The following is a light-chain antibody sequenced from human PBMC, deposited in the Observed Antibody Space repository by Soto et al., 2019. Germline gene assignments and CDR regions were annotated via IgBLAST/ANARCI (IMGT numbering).Light chain of an antibody. CDR3: QQFNSWT. V-gene: IGKV1-5*03. Sequence: DIQMTQSPSTLSASVGDRVTITCRASQSISSWLAWYQQKPGKAPKLLIYKASSLESGVPSRFSGSGSGTEFTLTISSLQPDDFATYYCQQFNSWTFGQATKV. J-gene: IGKJ1*01. CDR2: KAS. CDR1: QSISSW.